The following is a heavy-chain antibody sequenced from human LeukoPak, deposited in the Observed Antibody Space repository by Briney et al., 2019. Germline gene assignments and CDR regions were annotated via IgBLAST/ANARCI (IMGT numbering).Heavy chain of an antibody. CDR2: IYYSGST. D-gene: IGHD6-13*01. J-gene: IGHJ4*02. Sequence: SETLSLTCTVSGGSISSYYWSWIRQPPGKGLEWIGYIYYSGSTYYNPSLKSRVTISVDTSKNQFSLKLSSVTAADTAVYYCASGYSINYFDYWGQGTLVTVSS. CDR1: GGSISSYY. V-gene: IGHV4-59*08. CDR3: ASGYSINYFDY.